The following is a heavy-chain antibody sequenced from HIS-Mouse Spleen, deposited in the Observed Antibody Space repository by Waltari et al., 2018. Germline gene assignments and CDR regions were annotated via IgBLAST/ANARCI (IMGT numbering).Heavy chain of an antibody. D-gene: IGHD6-13*01. J-gene: IGHJ6*02. V-gene: IGHV4-4*07. Sequence: QVQLQESGPGLVKPSETLSLTCTVSGGSISSYYWSWIRQPAGKGLEWIGRIYTSGSPNYNPSLKSRVTMSVDTSKNQFSLKLGSVTAADTAVYYCARESSSWYYYYYGMDVWGQGTTVTVSS. CDR3: ARESSSWYYYYYGMDV. CDR1: GGSISSYY. CDR2: IYTSGSP.